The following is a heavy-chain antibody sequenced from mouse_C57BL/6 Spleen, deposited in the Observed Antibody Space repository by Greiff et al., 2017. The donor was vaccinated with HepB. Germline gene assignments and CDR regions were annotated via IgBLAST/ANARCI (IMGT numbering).Heavy chain of an antibody. CDR1: GYTFTNYW. D-gene: IGHD2-3*01. J-gene: IGHJ4*01. Sequence: VQLVESGAELVRPGTSVKMSCKASGYTFTNYWIGWAKQRPGHGLEWIGDIYPGGGYTNYNEKFKGKATLTADKSSSTAYMQFSSLTSEDSAIYYCARRTYDGYAMDYWGQGTSVTVSS. CDR2: IYPGGGYT. CDR3: ARRTYDGYAMDY. V-gene: IGHV1-63*01.